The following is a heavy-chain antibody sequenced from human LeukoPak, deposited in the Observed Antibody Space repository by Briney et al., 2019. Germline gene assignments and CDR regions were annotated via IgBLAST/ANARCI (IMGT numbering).Heavy chain of an antibody. CDR1: GFTFSSYA. Sequence: GGSLRLSCSASGFTFSSYAMHWVRQAPGKGLEYVSSISTDGRSTYYADSVKGRFTISRDNSKNTLYLQMSSLRGEDTAVYYCVKRGRQGDYAYDYWGQGTLVTVSS. J-gene: IGHJ4*02. V-gene: IGHV3-64D*06. CDR2: ISTDGRST. CDR3: VKRGRQGDYAYDY. D-gene: IGHD4-17*01.